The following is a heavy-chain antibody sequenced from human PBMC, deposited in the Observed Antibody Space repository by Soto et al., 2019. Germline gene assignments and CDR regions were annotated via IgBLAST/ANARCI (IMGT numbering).Heavy chain of an antibody. Sequence: QVQLQESGPGLTRPSETLSLTCTVSGDSVTNGFYYWTWIRQPQVKGLEWIANIYYSGSTEYNPSLTSRVSISIDMSKIPVSLTLTSVTAADSALFFCARTLGHTTGVFENWGQWTIVTVSS. CDR3: ARTLGHTTGVFEN. V-gene: IGHV4-61*01. D-gene: IGHD3-10*01. J-gene: IGHJ3*02. CDR2: IYYSGST. CDR1: GDSVTNGFYY.